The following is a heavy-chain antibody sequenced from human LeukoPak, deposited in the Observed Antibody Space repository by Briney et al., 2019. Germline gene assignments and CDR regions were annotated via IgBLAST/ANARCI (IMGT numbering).Heavy chain of an antibody. CDR2: ISYTGST. Sequence: SETLSLTCTVSGGSISRYYWGWIRQPPGKGLEWIGYISYTGSTNYNPSLKGRVTISVDTSKNQFSLKLSSVTAADTAVYYCARGAWGHFDCWGQGSLVTVSS. J-gene: IGHJ4*02. D-gene: IGHD3-16*01. CDR1: GGSISRYY. CDR3: ARGAWGHFDC. V-gene: IGHV4-59*01.